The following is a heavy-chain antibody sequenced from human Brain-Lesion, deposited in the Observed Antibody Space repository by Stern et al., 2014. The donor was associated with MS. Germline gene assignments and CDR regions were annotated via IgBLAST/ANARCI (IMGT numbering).Heavy chain of an antibody. CDR3: ARDTSSPERSDW. CDR2: ITNVGST. J-gene: IGHJ4*02. Sequence: VQLVQSGGGVIQQGGSLRLSCTASGFTVSRDYMTWVRQAPGKGLEWVSLITNVGSTFYTDSVKGRFTISRDDSKNTVYLHMTSLRAEDTAMYYCARDTSSPERSDWWGQGTLVTVSS. D-gene: IGHD1-1*01. V-gene: IGHV3-53*01. CDR1: GFTVSRDY.